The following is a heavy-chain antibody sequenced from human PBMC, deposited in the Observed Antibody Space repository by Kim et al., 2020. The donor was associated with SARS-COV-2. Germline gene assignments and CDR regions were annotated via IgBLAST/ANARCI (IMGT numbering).Heavy chain of an antibody. Sequence: GGSLRLSCAASGFTFSTYVMSWVRQAPGKGLEWVSSIGNGDDSTYYADSVKGRFTVSRDNSRNTLYLQLSSLRLDDTAVYFCAKDRPNVIRGQYNWFDSWGQGTLVTVSS. CDR1: GFTFSTYV. CDR3: AKDRPNVIRGQYNWFDS. CDR2: IGNGDDST. V-gene: IGHV3-23*01. J-gene: IGHJ5*01. D-gene: IGHD3-10*01.